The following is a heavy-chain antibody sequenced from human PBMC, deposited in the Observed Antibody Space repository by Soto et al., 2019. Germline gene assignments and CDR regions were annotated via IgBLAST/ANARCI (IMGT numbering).Heavy chain of an antibody. CDR3: ARNPLIVVVPAAHPPYYYGMDV. V-gene: IGHV3-53*01. Sequence: GGSLRLSCAASGFTVSSSYMSWVRQAPGKGLEWVSVIYSGGSTYYADSVKGRFTISRDNSKNTLYLQMNSLRAEDTAVYYCARNPLIVVVPAAHPPYYYGMDVWGQGTTVTVSS. D-gene: IGHD2-2*01. CDR2: IYSGGST. J-gene: IGHJ6*02. CDR1: GFTVSSSY.